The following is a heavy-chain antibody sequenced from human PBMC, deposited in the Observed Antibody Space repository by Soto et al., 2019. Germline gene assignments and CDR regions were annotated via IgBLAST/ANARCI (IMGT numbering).Heavy chain of an antibody. V-gene: IGHV1-2*04. CDR2: INPNSGGT. D-gene: IGHD6-13*01. CDR1: GYTITGYY. Sequence: ASVKVSCKASGYTITGYYMHWVRQAPGQGLEWMGWINPNSGGTNYAQKFQGWVTMTRDTSISTAYMELSRLRSDDTAVYYCARYSSSWYGMDVWGQGTTVTVSS. J-gene: IGHJ6*02. CDR3: ARYSSSWYGMDV.